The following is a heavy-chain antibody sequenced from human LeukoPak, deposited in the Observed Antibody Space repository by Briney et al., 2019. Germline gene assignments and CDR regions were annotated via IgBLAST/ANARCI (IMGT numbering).Heavy chain of an antibody. Sequence: PSETLSLTCTVSGGSISSSSYYWGWIRQPPGKGLEWIGSIYYSGSTYYNPSLKSRVTISVDTSKNQFSLKLSSVTAADTAVYYCARFAGTTYWFDPWGQGTLVTVSS. D-gene: IGHD1-7*01. CDR3: ARFAGTTYWFDP. V-gene: IGHV4-39*01. J-gene: IGHJ5*02. CDR2: IYYSGST. CDR1: GGSISSSSYY.